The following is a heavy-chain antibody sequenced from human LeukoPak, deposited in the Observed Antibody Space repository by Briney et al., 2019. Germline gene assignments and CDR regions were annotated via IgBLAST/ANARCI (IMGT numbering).Heavy chain of an antibody. V-gene: IGHV3-30-3*01. Sequence: PGGSLRLSCAASGFTFSGFAMHWVRQAPGKGLDWVAVISHDGSNKFFADSVKGRFTISRDNSKNVLYLQMNSLRAEDTAVYYCASPTYSHDSSGYLRVYYLDYWGQGTLVTVSS. CDR1: GFTFSGFA. D-gene: IGHD3-22*01. CDR2: ISHDGSNK. J-gene: IGHJ4*02. CDR3: ASPTYSHDSSGYLRVYYLDY.